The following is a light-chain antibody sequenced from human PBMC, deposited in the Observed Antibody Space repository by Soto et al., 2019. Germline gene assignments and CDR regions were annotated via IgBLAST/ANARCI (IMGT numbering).Light chain of an antibody. CDR1: QSISIF. CDR2: AAS. V-gene: IGKV1-39*01. CDR3: QQSYSTPIT. J-gene: IGKJ5*01. Sequence: DIQMTQSPFSLSASIGDRVTITCRASQSISIFLNWYQQKPGRAPNLLIYAASGLQTGVPSRFSGSGSETDFNFTISSLQPEDFATYYCQQSYSTPITFGQGTDWRL.